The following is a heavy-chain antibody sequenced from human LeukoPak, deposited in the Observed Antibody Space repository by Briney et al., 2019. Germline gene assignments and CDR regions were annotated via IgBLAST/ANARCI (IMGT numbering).Heavy chain of an antibody. V-gene: IGHV3-9*01. J-gene: IGHJ5*02. Sequence: HSGRSLRLSRAASGFTFDDYAMHWVRQAPGKGLEWVSGISWNSGSIGYADSVKGRFTISRDNAKNSLYLQMNSLRAEDTALYYCAKGRDKYQLLSKNWFDPWGQGTLVTVSS. CDR1: GFTFDDYA. CDR3: AKGRDKYQLLSKNWFDP. CDR2: ISWNSGSI. D-gene: IGHD2-2*01.